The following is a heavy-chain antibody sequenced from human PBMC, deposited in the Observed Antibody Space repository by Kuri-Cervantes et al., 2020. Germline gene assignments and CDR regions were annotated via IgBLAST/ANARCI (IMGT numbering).Heavy chain of an antibody. Sequence: ASVKVSCKASGYTFTSYYMHWVRQAPGQGLEWMGIINPSGGSTGYAQKFQGRVTMTRDTSISTVYMELSSLRSDDTAVYYCARDRMGAITWGFDYWGQGTLVTVSS. CDR2: INPSGGST. D-gene: IGHD1-26*01. J-gene: IGHJ4*02. V-gene: IGHV1-46*01. CDR1: GYTFTSYY. CDR3: ARDRMGAITWGFDY.